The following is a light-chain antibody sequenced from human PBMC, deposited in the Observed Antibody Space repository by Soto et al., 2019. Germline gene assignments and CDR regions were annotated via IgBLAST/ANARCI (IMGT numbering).Light chain of an antibody. CDR2: AAS. CDR3: QQYGAYPLT. Sequence: EIVLTQSPGTLSLSPGERATLSCRASQSVNSNSLAWYRQTPGQAPRLLIYAASSRVSVIRDRYSGSWSGTDFTLTISRLEPEESAVFYWQQYGAYPLTFGQGTRVEIK. V-gene: IGKV3-20*01. CDR1: QSVNSNS. J-gene: IGKJ1*01.